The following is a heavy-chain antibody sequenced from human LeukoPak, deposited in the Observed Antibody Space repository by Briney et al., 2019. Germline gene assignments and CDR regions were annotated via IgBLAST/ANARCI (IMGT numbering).Heavy chain of an antibody. CDR3: AKEVTPDRSGFDAFDI. CDR2: ISSSGSTI. V-gene: IGHV3-48*03. J-gene: IGHJ3*02. CDR1: GFTFSSYE. Sequence: GGSLRLSCAASGFTFSSYEMAWVRQAPGKGLEWVSYISSSGSTIYYTDSVKGRFTISRDNAKNSLYLQMNSLRVEDTAVYYCAKEVTPDRSGFDAFDIWGQGTMVTVSS. D-gene: IGHD3-22*01.